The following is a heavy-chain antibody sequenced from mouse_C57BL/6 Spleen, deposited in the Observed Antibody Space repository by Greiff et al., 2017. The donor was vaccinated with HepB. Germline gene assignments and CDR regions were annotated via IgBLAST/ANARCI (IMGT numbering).Heavy chain of an antibody. CDR1: GFTFSDYG. CDR3: ARDYGVYYYAMDY. Sequence: VQLQQSGGGLVKPGGSLKLSCAASGFTFSDYGMHWVRQAPEKGLEWVAYISSGSSTIYYADTVKGRFTISRDNAKNTLFLQMTSLRSEDTAMYYCARDYGVYYYAMDYWGQGTSVTVSS. CDR2: ISSGSSTI. J-gene: IGHJ4*01. V-gene: IGHV5-17*01. D-gene: IGHD1-1*02.